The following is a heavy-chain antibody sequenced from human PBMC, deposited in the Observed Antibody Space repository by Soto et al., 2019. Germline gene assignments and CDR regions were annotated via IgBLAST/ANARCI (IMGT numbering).Heavy chain of an antibody. Sequence: PSETLSLTCTVSGGSINKYYWNWIRQPAGKGLEWIGRIYSRGSTNYNPSLKSRVTMLVDTSKSQFSLNLNSVTAADTAVYYCAGIGEDIYYGMDVWGQGKTVT. D-gene: IGHD2-15*01. CDR2: IYSRGST. CDR1: GGSINKYY. V-gene: IGHV4-4*07. CDR3: AGIGEDIYYGMDV. J-gene: IGHJ6*01.